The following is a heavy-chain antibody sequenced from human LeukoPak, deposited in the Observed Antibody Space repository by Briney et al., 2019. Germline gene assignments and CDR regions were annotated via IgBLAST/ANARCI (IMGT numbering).Heavy chain of an antibody. D-gene: IGHD6-13*01. CDR3: ARDTRPIAAAGYFDY. CDR2: INPSGGST. Sequence: ASVKVSCKASGYTFTGYYMHWVRQAPGQGLEWMGIINPSGGSTSYAQKFQGRVTMTRDTSTSTVYMELSSLRSEDTAVYYCARDTRPIAAAGYFDYWGQGTLVTVSS. J-gene: IGHJ4*02. CDR1: GYTFTGYY. V-gene: IGHV1-46*01.